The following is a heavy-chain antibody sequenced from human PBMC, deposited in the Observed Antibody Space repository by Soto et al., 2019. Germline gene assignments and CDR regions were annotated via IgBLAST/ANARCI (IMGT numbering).Heavy chain of an antibody. Sequence: GGSPRLSCAASGFTFSSYSMNWVRQAPGKGLEWVSYISSSSSTIYYADSVKGRFTISRDNAKNSLYLQMNSLRAEDTAVYYCASSDHYDILTSYYGGGAFALWGQGTIVTASS. J-gene: IGHJ3*01. CDR2: ISSSSSTI. CDR3: ASSDHYDILTSYYGGGAFAL. CDR1: GFTFSSYS. V-gene: IGHV3-48*01. D-gene: IGHD3-9*01.